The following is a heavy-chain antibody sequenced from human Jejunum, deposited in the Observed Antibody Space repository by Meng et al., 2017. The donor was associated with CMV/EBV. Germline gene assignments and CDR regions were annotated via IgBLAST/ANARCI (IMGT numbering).Heavy chain of an antibody. Sequence: LREPGPGLVKPSETLSLTCTVSGGSINNYYWSWIRQSAGKGLEWIGRFYSSDTYNYHPSLNSRVTMSLDTSKKQFSLILSSVTAADTARYYCARGPGASTREGFDHWGLGTLVTVSS. J-gene: IGHJ4*02. CDR2: FYSSDTY. V-gene: IGHV4-4*07. D-gene: IGHD1-26*01. CDR1: GGSINNYY. CDR3: ARGPGASTREGFDH.